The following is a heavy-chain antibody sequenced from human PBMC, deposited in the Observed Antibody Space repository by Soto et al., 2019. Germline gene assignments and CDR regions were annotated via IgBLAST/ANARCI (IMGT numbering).Heavy chain of an antibody. D-gene: IGHD6-19*01. J-gene: IGHJ5*02. CDR3: ARHSMDDGYSSGWNNCFDP. V-gene: IGHV4-39*01. CDR1: GGSISSSSYY. CDR2: IYYSGST. Sequence: QLQLQESGPGLVKPSETLSLTCTVSGGSISSSSYYWGWIRQPPGKGLEWIGSIYYSGSTYYNPSPMSRVTIPVYTSNIHFSLTRTSVAAADTAVYYCARHSMDDGYSSGWNNCFDPWGQGTLVTVSS.